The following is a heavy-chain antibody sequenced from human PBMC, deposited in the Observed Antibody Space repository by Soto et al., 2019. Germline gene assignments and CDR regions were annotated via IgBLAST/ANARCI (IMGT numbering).Heavy chain of an antibody. CDR1: GGSISSYY. D-gene: IGHD2-2*01. Sequence: SETLSLTCTVSGGSISSYYWSWIRQPPGKGLEWIGYIYYSGSTNYNPSLKSRVTISVDTSKNQFSLKLSSVTAADTAVYYCGRALPEFLVPAAGPIPAFDYWGQGTLVTVSS. CDR3: GRALPEFLVPAAGPIPAFDY. J-gene: IGHJ4*02. CDR2: IYYSGST. V-gene: IGHV4-59*01.